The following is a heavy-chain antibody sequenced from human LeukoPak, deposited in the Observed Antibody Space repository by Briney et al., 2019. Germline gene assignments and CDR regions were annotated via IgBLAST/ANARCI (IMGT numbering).Heavy chain of an antibody. V-gene: IGHV3-7*01. CDR1: GFAFTTDW. Sequence: QAGGSLRLSCTTSGFAFTTDWMTWVRQAQGKGLEWVANINKDGSKIHYVDSVKGRFTISRDNTKNSLFLQMNGLRAEDKDTYYCARDTSPSSGSTYFDALDMWGQGTMVTVSS. J-gene: IGHJ3*02. CDR2: INKDGSKI. CDR3: ARDTSPSSGSTYFDALDM. D-gene: IGHD6-13*01.